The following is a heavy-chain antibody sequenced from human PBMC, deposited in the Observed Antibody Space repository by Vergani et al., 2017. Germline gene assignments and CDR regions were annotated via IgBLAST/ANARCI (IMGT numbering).Heavy chain of an antibody. V-gene: IGHV4-34*01. D-gene: IGHD3-3*01. CDR3: ARASRVLRFLDRARGHWFDP. CDR1: GITFKNAW. Sequence: VQVVESGGGLIKPGGSLRLSCVVSGITFKNAWINWVRQAPGKGLEWIGEINHSGSTNYNPSLKSRVTISVDTSKNQFSLKLSSVTAADAAVYYCARASRVLRFLDRARGHWFDPWGQGTLVTVSS. CDR2: INHSGST. J-gene: IGHJ5*02.